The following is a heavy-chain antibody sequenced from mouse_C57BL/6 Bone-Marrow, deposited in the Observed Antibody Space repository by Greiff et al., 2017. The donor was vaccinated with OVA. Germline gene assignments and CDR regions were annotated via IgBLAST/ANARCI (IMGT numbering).Heavy chain of an antibody. V-gene: IGHV5-4*01. CDR1: GFTFSSYA. J-gene: IGHJ1*03. CDR2: ISDGGSYT. CDR3: AGETYYWYFDV. D-gene: IGHD5-1*01. Sequence: EVHLVESGGGLVKPGGSLKLSCAASGFTFSSYAMSWVRQTPEKRLEWVATISDGGSYTYYPDNVKGRFTISRDNAKNNLYLQMSHLKSEDTAMYYCAGETYYWYFDVWGTGTTVTVSS.